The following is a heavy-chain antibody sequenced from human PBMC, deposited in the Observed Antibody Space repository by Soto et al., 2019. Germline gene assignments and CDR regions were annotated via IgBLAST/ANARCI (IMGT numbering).Heavy chain of an antibody. D-gene: IGHD1-26*01. CDR3: ARRYGGNFDY. V-gene: IGHV4-59*01. Sequence: QVQLQESGPGLVKPSEPLSLPCTVSGASINSYCGGWIRQPPGKGLEWIGYIYYSGSTNYNPSLKSRVTISVDTSKNQFSLKLSSVTAADTAVYYCARRYGGNFDYWGQGTLVTVSS. CDR2: IYYSGST. CDR1: GASINSYC. J-gene: IGHJ4*02.